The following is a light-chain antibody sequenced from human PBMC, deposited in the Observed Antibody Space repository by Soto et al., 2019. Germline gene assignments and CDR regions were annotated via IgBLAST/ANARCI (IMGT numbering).Light chain of an antibody. CDR3: QQYNDWWT. CDR1: QSGSSD. J-gene: IGKJ1*01. CDR2: GAS. Sequence: EIVMTQSPATLSVSPGERATLSCRASQSGSSDLAWYQQKPGQAPSLLIYGASTRATGMPARFSGSGSGTEFTLTISSLQSEDSAVYYCQQYNDWWTFGQGTKVEIK. V-gene: IGKV3-15*01.